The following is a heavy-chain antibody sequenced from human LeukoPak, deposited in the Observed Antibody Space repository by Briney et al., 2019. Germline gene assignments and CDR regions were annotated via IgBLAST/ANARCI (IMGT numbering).Heavy chain of an antibody. CDR2: INTRNGDA. CDR1: GYTFTTYD. CDR3: PRNYLGLGL. D-gene: IGHD3-10*01. J-gene: IGHJ4*02. V-gene: IGHV1-18*01. Sequence: ASVKVSCKASGYTFTTYDIIWVRQAPGQGLEWMGWINTRNGDANYAHQLQGRFTMTTDTSTSTSYMELASLRVGDTAIYYCPRNYLGLGLWGQGTLVTVSS.